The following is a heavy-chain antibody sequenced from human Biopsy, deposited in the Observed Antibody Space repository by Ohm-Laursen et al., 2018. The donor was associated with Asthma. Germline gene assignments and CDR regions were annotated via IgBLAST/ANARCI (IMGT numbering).Heavy chain of an antibody. CDR3: VRDGADDAFDI. Sequence: SLRLSCSATGFSFSNFAIHWVRQAPGKGLEWVGVISKDASTQDYADSVKGRFTMARDNSKNALDLQMNSLREEDTAVYYCVRDGADDAFDIWGQGTVVSVSS. V-gene: IGHV3-30*01. D-gene: IGHD4-17*01. CDR1: GFSFSNFA. CDR2: ISKDASTQ. J-gene: IGHJ3*02.